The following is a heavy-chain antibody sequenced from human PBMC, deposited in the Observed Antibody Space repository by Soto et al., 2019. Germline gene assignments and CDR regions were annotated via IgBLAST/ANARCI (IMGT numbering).Heavy chain of an antibody. V-gene: IGHV1-69*13. D-gene: IGHD3-10*01. CDR3: AKHRWFGIQRSWFDP. CDR2: VIPIFGTA. CDR1: GGTFSSYA. J-gene: IGHJ5*02. Sequence: ASVKVSCKASGGTFSSYAISWVRQAPGQGLEWMGGVIPIFGTANYAQKFQGRVTITADESTSTAYMELSSLRSEDTAVYYCAKHRWFGIQRSWFDPWGQGTLVTVSS.